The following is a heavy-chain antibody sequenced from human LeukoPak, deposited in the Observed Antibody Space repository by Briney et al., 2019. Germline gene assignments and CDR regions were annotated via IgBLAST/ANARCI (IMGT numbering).Heavy chain of an antibody. J-gene: IGHJ6*02. D-gene: IGHD3-10*01. CDR2: ISYDGSNK. V-gene: IGHV3-30*04. CDR3: ARVVGSGSYPPHYYYGMDV. CDR1: GFTFSSYA. Sequence: GRSLRLSCAASGFTFSSYAMHWVRQAPGKGLEWVAVISYDGSNKYYADSVKGRFTISRDNSKNTLYLQMNSLRAEDTAVYYCARVVGSGSYPPHYYYGMDVWGQGTTVTVSS.